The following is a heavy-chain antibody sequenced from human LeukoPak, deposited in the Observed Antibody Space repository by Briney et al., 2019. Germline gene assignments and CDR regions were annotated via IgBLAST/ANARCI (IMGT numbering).Heavy chain of an antibody. CDR1: GFSVSSNY. V-gene: IGHV3-66*01. Sequence: PGGSLRLSCAASGFSVSSNYMSWVRQAPGKGLEWVSVIYSGGTAHYADSVKGRFTISRDTSKNTLYLQMNSLRAEDTAVYFCARDHDYGDYFFDYWGQGTLVTVSS. D-gene: IGHD4-17*01. CDR2: IYSGGTA. J-gene: IGHJ4*02. CDR3: ARDHDYGDYFFDY.